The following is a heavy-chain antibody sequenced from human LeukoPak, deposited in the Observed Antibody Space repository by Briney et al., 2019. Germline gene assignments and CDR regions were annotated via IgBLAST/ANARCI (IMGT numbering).Heavy chain of an antibody. CDR1: GASVSSVGYY. V-gene: IGHV4-39*07. CDR2: IYYTGST. D-gene: IGHD1-26*01. CDR3: VKSGSYYEAFDY. J-gene: IGHJ4*02. Sequence: SETLSLTCSVSGASVSSVGYYWVWIRQSPGRGLEWLGYIYYTGSTSYNPSLKSRLTISVDTSKNQFSLKLSSVTAADTAVYYCVKSGSYYEAFDYWGQGTLVPVSS.